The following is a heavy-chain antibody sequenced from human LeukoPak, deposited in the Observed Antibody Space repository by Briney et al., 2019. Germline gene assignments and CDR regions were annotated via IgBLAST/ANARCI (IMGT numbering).Heavy chain of an antibody. D-gene: IGHD3-3*01. CDR2: IYYSGST. V-gene: IGHV4-59*01. CDR3: AREIPDYDFWNGYAEYYFDY. Sequence: SETLSLTCTVSGGSISSYYWSWIRQPPGKGLEWIGYIYYSGSTNYNPSLKSRVTISVDTSKNQFSLKLSSVTAADTAVYYCAREIPDYDFWNGYAEYYFDYWGQGTLVTVSS. CDR1: GGSISSYY. J-gene: IGHJ4*02.